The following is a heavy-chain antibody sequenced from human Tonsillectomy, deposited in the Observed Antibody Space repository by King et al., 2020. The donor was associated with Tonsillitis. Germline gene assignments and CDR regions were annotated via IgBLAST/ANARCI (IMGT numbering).Heavy chain of an antibody. CDR2: IWYDGSNK. D-gene: IGHD6-19*01. CDR3: AREGGSSGREFDY. J-gene: IGHJ4*02. Sequence: VQLVESGGGVVQPGRSLRLSCAASGFTFSSYGMHWVRQAPGKGLEWVAVIWYDGSNKYYADSVNGRFTISRDNSKNTLYLQMNSLRAEDTAVYYCAREGGSSGREFDYWGQGTLVTVSS. V-gene: IGHV3-33*01. CDR1: GFTFSSYG.